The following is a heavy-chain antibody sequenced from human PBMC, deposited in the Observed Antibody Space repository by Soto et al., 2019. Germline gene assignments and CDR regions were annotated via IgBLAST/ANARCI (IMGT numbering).Heavy chain of an antibody. D-gene: IGHD2-2*01. CDR1: GYTFTSYG. CDR3: ARDHGVYCSSTSCSKGRAFDI. J-gene: IGHJ3*02. Sequence: GAAVKVSCKASGYTFTSYGISWVRQAPGQGLEWMGWISAYNGNTNYAQKLQGRVTMTTDTSTSTAYMELRSLRSDDTAVYYCARDHGVYCSSTSCSKGRAFDIWGQGTMATVSS. V-gene: IGHV1-18*04. CDR2: ISAYNGNT.